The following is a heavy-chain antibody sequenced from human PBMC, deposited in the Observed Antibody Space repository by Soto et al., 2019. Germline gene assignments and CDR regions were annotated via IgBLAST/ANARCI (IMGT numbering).Heavy chain of an antibody. D-gene: IGHD6-19*01. CDR3: ARDLAVAGTDY. Sequence: QVQLVESGGGVVQPGRSLRLSCAASGFTFSSYGMHWVRQAPGKGLEWVAVIWYDGSNKYYADSVKGRFTISRDNSKNTLYLQMNSLRAEDTAVYYCARDLAVAGTDYWGQGTLVTVSS. J-gene: IGHJ4*02. CDR1: GFTFSSYG. CDR2: IWYDGSNK. V-gene: IGHV3-33*01.